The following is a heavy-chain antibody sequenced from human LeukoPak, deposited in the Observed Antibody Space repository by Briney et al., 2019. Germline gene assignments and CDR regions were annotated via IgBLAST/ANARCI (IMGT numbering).Heavy chain of an antibody. J-gene: IGHJ4*02. CDR3: ARGKYYSWYYFDY. Sequence: PGGSLRLSCAASGFAFSSYEMNWVRQAPGKGLEWVSYISSSGSTIYYADSVKGRFTISRDNAKNSLYLQMNSLRAEDTAVYYCARGKYYSWYYFDYWGQGTLVTVSS. D-gene: IGHD3-10*01. V-gene: IGHV3-48*03. CDR1: GFAFSSYE. CDR2: ISSSGSTI.